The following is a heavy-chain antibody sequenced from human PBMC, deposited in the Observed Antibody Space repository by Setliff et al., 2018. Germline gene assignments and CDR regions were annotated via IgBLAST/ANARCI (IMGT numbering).Heavy chain of an antibody. Sequence: ASVKVSCKASGYSFSDFYMHWVRQVPGEGLEALGRIDPRDDFTVYAERFKDRLTITADTSTDTSYMEMSSLLFEDTAVYYCAIDYGHTGTPYHWGQGTPVTVSS. V-gene: IGHV1-69-2*01. CDR3: AIDYGHTGTPYH. CDR2: IDPRDDFT. D-gene: IGHD1-1*01. J-gene: IGHJ4*02. CDR1: GYSFSDFY.